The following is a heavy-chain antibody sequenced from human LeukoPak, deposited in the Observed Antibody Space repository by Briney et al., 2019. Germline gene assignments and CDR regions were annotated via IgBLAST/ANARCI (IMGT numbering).Heavy chain of an antibody. CDR3: ARVGHPGYYDSSGSELDY. CDR1: GYAFTSYG. V-gene: IGHV1-18*01. CDR2: ISAYNGNT. J-gene: IGHJ4*02. D-gene: IGHD3-22*01. Sequence: ASVKVSCKASGYAFTSYGISWLRQAPGQGLEWRGWISAYNGNTNYAQKLQGRVTMTTDTSTSTAYMELRSLRSDDTAVNYCARVGHPGYYDSSGSELDYWGQGTLVTVSS.